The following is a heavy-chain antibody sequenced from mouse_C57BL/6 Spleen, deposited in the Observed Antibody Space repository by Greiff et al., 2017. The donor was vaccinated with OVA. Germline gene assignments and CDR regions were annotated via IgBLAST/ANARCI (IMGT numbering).Heavy chain of an antibody. CDR1: GYTFTSYG. CDR2: IYPRSGNT. CDR3: ARAVPLITTVVAKGYFDV. Sequence: VQLQQSGAELARPGASVKLSCKASGYTFTSYGISWVKQRTGQGLEWIGEIYPRSGNTYYNEKFKGKATLTADKSSSTAYMELRSLTSEDSAVYFGARAVPLITTVVAKGYFDVWGTGTTVTVSS. V-gene: IGHV1-81*01. J-gene: IGHJ1*03. D-gene: IGHD1-1*01.